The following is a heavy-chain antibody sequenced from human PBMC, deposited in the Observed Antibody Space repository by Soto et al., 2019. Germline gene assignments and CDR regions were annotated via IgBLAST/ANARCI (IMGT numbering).Heavy chain of an antibody. J-gene: IGHJ4*02. CDR1: GFTFGSFG. Sequence: QVQVVESGGGVVQPGTSLRLSCVGAGFTFGSFGMHWVRQAPGKGLEWVAVIWHDGREKYYAESVEGRFTVSRDNRKNTMYLPMNSLRAEDTAVYYCARATGKDEAMDCGGQGTLVTGSS. CDR2: IWHDGREK. CDR3: ARATGKDEAMDC. V-gene: IGHV3-33*08.